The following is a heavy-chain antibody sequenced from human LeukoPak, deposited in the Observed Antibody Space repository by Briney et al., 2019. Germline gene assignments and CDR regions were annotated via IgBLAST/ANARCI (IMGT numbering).Heavy chain of an antibody. CDR1: GFTFSDHY. D-gene: IGHD1-1*01. CDR2: IRDKAHSHTT. V-gene: IGHV3-72*01. CDR3: ARGAGRELERGSTNYCNFGMDV. Sequence: GGSLRLSCAASGFTFSDHYMDWVRQAAGKGLEWIGRIRDKAHSHTTEYAASVKGRFSVSRDDSQNSLYLQMNSLKTEDTAVYYCARGAGRELERGSTNYCNFGMDVRGQGTTVSVSS. J-gene: IGHJ6*02.